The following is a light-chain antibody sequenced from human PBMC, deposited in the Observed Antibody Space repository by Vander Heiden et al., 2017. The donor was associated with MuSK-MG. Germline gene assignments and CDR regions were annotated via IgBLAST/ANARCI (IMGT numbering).Light chain of an antibody. CDR2: DVD. Sequence: QSALSQLAFASGYPAPSITISCTGTSSHVGGHNFVSWYQHHPGKAPKLMIYDVDNRPSGVSNRFSGSKSGNTASLTLSGLQAEDEADYYCSSYARGTTLVLFGGGTKLTVL. CDR1: SSHVGGHNF. V-gene: IGLV2-14*03. CDR3: SSYARGTTLVL. J-gene: IGLJ2*01.